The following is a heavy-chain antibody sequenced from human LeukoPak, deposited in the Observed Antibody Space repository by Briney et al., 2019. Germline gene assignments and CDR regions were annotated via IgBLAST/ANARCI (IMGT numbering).Heavy chain of an antibody. Sequence: GGSLRLSCAASGFTFDDYAMHWVRQAPGKSLEWVSGISWNSGSIGYADSVKGRFTISRDNAKNSLYLQMNSLRAEDTALYYCAKGDYGDYVLDYWGQGTLVTVSS. D-gene: IGHD4-17*01. CDR1: GFTFDDYA. CDR3: AKGDYGDYVLDY. CDR2: ISWNSGSI. V-gene: IGHV3-9*01. J-gene: IGHJ4*02.